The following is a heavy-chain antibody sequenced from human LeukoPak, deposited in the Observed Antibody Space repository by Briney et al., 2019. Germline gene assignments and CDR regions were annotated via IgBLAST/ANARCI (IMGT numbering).Heavy chain of an antibody. V-gene: IGHV1-2*02. Sequence: ASVKVSCKASGYTFTGYYMHWVRQAPGQGLEWMGWINPNSGGTNYAQKFQGRVTITRNTSISTGFMELSSLRSEDTAVYYCARRAVGNSYYYYMDVWGKGTTVTVSS. CDR1: GYTFTGYY. CDR2: INPNSGGT. CDR3: ARRAVGNSYYYYMDV. J-gene: IGHJ6*03. D-gene: IGHD6-19*01.